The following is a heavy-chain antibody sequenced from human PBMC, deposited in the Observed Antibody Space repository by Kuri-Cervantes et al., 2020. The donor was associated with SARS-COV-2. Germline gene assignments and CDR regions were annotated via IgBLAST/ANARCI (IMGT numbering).Heavy chain of an antibody. V-gene: IGHV3-23*01. J-gene: IGHJ6*02. D-gene: IGHD2-8*01. Sequence: LSLTCAASGFTFSSYSMNWVRQAPGKGLEWVSGISGSGETIHYADSVQGRFTISRDNSKKMLYLQMKSLRAEDTATYYCALEIMSFFGMDVWGQGTTVTVSS. CDR1: GFTFSSYS. CDR3: ALEIMSFFGMDV. CDR2: ISGSGETI.